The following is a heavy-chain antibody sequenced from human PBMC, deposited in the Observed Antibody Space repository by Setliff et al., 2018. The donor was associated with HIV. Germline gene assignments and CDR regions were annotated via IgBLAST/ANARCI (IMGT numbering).Heavy chain of an antibody. CDR2: IRYDGTYK. Sequence: GGSLRLSCAASGFTFSSYGMHWVRQAPGKGLEWVAFIRYDGTYKYYADSLKGRFTISRDNSKNTLFLQMNSLRTEDTAVYYCARDHWVAGLDYWGQGTLVTVSS. V-gene: IGHV3-30*02. CDR3: ARDHWVAGLDY. CDR1: GFTFSSYG. J-gene: IGHJ4*02. D-gene: IGHD6-19*01.